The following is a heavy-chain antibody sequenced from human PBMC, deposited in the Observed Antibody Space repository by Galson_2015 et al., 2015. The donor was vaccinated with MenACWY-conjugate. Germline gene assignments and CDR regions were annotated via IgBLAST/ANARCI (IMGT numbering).Heavy chain of an antibody. CDR2: ISAYNGNT. D-gene: IGHD6-13*01. V-gene: IGHV1-18*01. J-gene: IGHJ6*02. CDR1: GYSFTSYG. Sequence: QSGAEVKKPGASVKVSCKASGYSFTSYGISWVRQAPGQGLEWMGWISAYNGNTNHAQKLQGRLTMTTETSTTTAYMELRSLRSDDTAVYYCARDSRVAALDKYGMDVWGQGTTVTVSS. CDR3: ARDSRVAALDKYGMDV.